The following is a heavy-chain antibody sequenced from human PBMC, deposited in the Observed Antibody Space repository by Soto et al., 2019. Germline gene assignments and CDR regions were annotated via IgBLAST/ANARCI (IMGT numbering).Heavy chain of an antibody. D-gene: IGHD6-19*01. J-gene: IGHJ5*02. CDR2: IKSKTDGGTT. CDR3: AKDRAISVAGYVSNWFDP. CDR1: GFTFSNAW. Sequence: PGGSLRLSCAASGFTFSNAWMSWVRQAPGKGLEWVGRIKSKTDGGTTDYAAPVKGRFTISRDDSKNTLYLQMNSLRAEDTAVYYCAKDRAISVAGYVSNWFDPWGQGTLVTVSS. V-gene: IGHV3-15*01.